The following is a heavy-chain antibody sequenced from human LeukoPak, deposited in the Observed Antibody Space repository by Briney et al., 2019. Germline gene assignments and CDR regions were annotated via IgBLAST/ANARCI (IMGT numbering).Heavy chain of an antibody. V-gene: IGHV5-51*01. CDR3: ARPSAVAGTGYFDC. D-gene: IGHD6-19*01. CDR2: IYLGDSDT. CDR1: GYSFTSYW. J-gene: IGHJ4*02. Sequence: GESLKISCKDSGYSFTSYWIAWVRQLPGKGLEWMRIIYLGDSDTRHSPSFQGQVTMSADKSSSTAYLQWSSLKASETAMYYCARPSAVAGTGYFDCWGQGTLVTVSS.